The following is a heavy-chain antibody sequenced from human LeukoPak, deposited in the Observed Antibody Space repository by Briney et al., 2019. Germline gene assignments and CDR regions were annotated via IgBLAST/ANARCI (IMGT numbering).Heavy chain of an antibody. Sequence: PSETLSLTCAVYGGSFSGYYWSWIRQPPGKGLEWIGEINHSGSTNYNPSLKSRVTISVDTSKNQFSLKLSSVAAADTAVYYCARLASYDYVWGSYRSRNFDYWGQGTLVTVSS. J-gene: IGHJ4*02. CDR2: INHSGST. CDR1: GGSFSGYY. CDR3: ARLASYDYVWGSYRSRNFDY. V-gene: IGHV4-34*01. D-gene: IGHD3-16*02.